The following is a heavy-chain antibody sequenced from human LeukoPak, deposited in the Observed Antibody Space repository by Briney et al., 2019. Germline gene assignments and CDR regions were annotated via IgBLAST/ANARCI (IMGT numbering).Heavy chain of an antibody. J-gene: IGHJ4*02. CDR3: ANDMTGPVDS. CDR2: INTDGSTT. D-gene: IGHD3-9*01. CDR1: GFTFSNYW. Sequence: PGGSLRLSCAASGFTFSNYWMHWLRRAPGKGLVWVARINTDGSTTNYADSVKGRFTISRDNAKNTLYLQMNSLRAEDTAVYHCANDMTGPVDSWGQGTLVTVSS. V-gene: IGHV3-74*01.